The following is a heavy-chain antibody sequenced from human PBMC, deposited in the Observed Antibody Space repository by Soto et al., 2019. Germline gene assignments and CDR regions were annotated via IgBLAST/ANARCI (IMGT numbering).Heavy chain of an antibody. CDR1: GGSISSGGYY. V-gene: IGHV4-31*03. CDR2: IYYSGST. CDR3: ARDRFGYYDTSGAFDI. Sequence: PSETLSLTCTVSGGSISSGGYYWSWIRQHPGKGLEWIGYIYYSGSTYYNPSLKSRVTISVDTSKNQFSLKLSSVTAADTAVYYCARDRFGYYDTSGAFDIWGQGTMVTVSS. J-gene: IGHJ3*02. D-gene: IGHD3-22*01.